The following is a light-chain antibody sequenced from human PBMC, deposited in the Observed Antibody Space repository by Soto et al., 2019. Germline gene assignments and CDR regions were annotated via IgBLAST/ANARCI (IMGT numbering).Light chain of an antibody. CDR1: QSVSSN. Sequence: EIVMTQSPATLSVSPGERATLSCRASQSVSSNLAWYQQKPGQAPRLLIYGASSRAPGIPARFSGSGSGTEVTLTNSSLQSEDFAVYYCQQYNNWPSITFGQGTRLEIK. V-gene: IGKV3-15*01. CDR3: QQYNNWPSIT. J-gene: IGKJ5*01. CDR2: GAS.